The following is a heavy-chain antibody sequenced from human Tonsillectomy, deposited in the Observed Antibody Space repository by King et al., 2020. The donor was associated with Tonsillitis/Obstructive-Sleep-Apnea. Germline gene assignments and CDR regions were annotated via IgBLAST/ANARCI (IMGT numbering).Heavy chain of an antibody. CDR1: GGSIRSGGYY. J-gene: IGHJ4*02. CDR2: ISYSGST. D-gene: IGHD6-13*01. Sequence: VQLQESGPGLVKPSQTLSLTCTVSGGSIRSGGYYWTWIRQHPGKGLEWIGYISYSGSTYYNPPLKSLVSISVDTSKNQFSLKLSSVTAADTAVYYCARAANITVAGTSFDYWGQGTLVTVSS. V-gene: IGHV4-31*01. CDR3: ARAANITVAGTSFDY.